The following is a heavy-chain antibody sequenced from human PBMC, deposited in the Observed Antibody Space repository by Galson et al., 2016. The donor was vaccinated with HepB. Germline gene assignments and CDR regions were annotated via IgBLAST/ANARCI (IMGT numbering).Heavy chain of an antibody. J-gene: IGHJ4*02. CDR1: GFTFSHAW. D-gene: IGHD3-10*01. V-gene: IGHV3-15*01. Sequence: SLRLSCAASGFTFSHAWMTWVRQAPGKGLEWVGRIKSEADGGKADYAAPAKGRFIISRDDSKNNLYVQMNRLKIEDTAVYYCTTSSSYDSGGYSFDYWGQGTLVTVSS. CDR2: IKSEADGGKA. CDR3: TTSSSYDSGGYSFDY.